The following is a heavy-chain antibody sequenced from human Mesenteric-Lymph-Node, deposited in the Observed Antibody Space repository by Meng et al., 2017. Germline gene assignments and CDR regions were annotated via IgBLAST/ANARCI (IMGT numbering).Heavy chain of an antibody. Sequence: QVRLVQSGAAVKKLGASMKVSCKASGYTFTHYGISWGRQAPGQGLEWMGWISAYNGNTNYAQKLQGRVTMTTDTSMSTAYMELRSLRSDDTAVYYCARVSDDYDRTGYYNFDYWGQGTLVTVSS. V-gene: IGHV1-18*01. CDR2: ISAYNGNT. CDR3: ARVSDDYDRTGYYNFDY. J-gene: IGHJ4*02. D-gene: IGHD3-22*01. CDR1: GYTFTHYG.